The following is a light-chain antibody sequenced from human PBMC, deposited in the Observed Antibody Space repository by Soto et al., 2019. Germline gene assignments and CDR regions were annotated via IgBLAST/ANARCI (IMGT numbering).Light chain of an antibody. CDR3: SSYTSSSTLL. Sequence: QSALTQPASVSGSPGQSITISCTGTSSDVGTYNYVSWYQHHPGKAPKLMIYDVSNRPSGVSNRFSGSKAGNMASLTISGLQAEYEADYYCSSYTSSSTLLFGGGTKRTV. J-gene: IGLJ2*01. CDR2: DVS. CDR1: SSDVGTYNY. V-gene: IGLV2-14*03.